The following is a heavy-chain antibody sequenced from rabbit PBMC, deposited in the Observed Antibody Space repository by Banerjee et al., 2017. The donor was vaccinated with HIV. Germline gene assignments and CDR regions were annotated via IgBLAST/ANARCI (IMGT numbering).Heavy chain of an antibody. J-gene: IGHJ4*01. D-gene: IGHD4-1*01. CDR2: IYGGSGGNT. CDR1: GFTISSSYW. CDR3: ARDRGYSSAWGGYYFNL. Sequence: QEELEESGGDLVKPEGSLTLTCTASGFTISSSYWICWVRQAPGKGLEWIGCIYGGSGGNTYYANWAKGRFTISRTSSTTVTLQMTSLTAADTATYFCARDRGYSSAWGGYYFNLWGQGTLVTVS. V-gene: IGHV1S45*01.